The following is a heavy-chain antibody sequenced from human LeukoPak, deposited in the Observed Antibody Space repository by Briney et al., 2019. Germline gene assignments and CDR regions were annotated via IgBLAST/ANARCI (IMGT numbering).Heavy chain of an antibody. Sequence: GGSLRLSCAASGFTFSSYDMHWVRQATGKGLEWVSAIGTAGDPYYPGSVKGRFTISRENAKNSLHLQMNSLRAGDTAVYYCARRGHFSDAFDIWGQGTMVTVSS. D-gene: IGHD2/OR15-2a*01. V-gene: IGHV3-13*05. CDR2: IGTAGDP. CDR3: ARRGHFSDAFDI. CDR1: GFTFSSYD. J-gene: IGHJ3*02.